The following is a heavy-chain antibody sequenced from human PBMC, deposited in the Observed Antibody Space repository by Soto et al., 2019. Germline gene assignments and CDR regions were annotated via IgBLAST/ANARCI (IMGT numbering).Heavy chain of an antibody. D-gene: IGHD5-18*01. J-gene: IGHJ4*02. V-gene: IGHV1-69*02. CDR1: GGTFSSYT. Sequence: QVQLVQSGAEVRKPGSSVKVSCKPSGGTFSSYTISWVRQAPGQGLEWMGRIIPILGIANYAQKFQGRVTITADKSTSTAYMELSSLRSEDTAVYYCARLVDTADFDYWGQGTLVTVSS. CDR2: IIPILGIA. CDR3: ARLVDTADFDY.